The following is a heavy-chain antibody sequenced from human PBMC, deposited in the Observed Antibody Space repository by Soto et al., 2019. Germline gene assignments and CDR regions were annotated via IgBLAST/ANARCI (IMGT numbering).Heavy chain of an antibody. CDR3: TTAISYDSSGYYNDY. V-gene: IGHV3-15*07. CDR2: IKSKTDGGTT. D-gene: IGHD3-22*01. Sequence: GGSLRLSCAASGFTFSNAWMNWVRQAPGKGLEWVGRIKSKTDGGTTDYAAPVKGRFTISRDDSKNTLYLQMNSLKTEDTAVYYCTTAISYDSSGYYNDYWGQGTLVTVSS. J-gene: IGHJ4*02. CDR1: GFTFSNAW.